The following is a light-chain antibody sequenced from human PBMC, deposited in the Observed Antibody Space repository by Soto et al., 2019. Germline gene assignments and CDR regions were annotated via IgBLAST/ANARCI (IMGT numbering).Light chain of an antibody. CDR1: QSISSW. V-gene: IGKV1-5*01. CDR2: DAS. J-gene: IGKJ1*01. Sequence: DIQMTQSPATLSASVGDRVTITCRASQSISSWLAWYQQRPGKPPNLLIYDASTLESGVPSRFSGTGSGTEFTFSITSLQPEDFGTYYCQQCYMGWTFGQGTKVDIK. CDR3: QQCYMGWT.